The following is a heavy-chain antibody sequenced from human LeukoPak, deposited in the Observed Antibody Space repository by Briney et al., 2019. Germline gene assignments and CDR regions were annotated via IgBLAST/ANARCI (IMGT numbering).Heavy chain of an antibody. CDR1: GFTFSGSA. CDR2: IDKKDKGYATAT. V-gene: IGHV3-73*01. Sequence: HGGSVRLSCAASGFTFSGSAIHWVRQSSGKGLEWVGQIDKKDKGYATATAYAASVKGRFTISRDDSINTAYLQMKSLKTEDTALYYCTRDSGTYNRFDPWGQGTLVTVSS. J-gene: IGHJ5*02. D-gene: IGHD1-26*01. CDR3: TRDSGTYNRFDP.